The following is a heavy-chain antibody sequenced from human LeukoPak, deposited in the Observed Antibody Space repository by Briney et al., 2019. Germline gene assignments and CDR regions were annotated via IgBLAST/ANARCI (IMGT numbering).Heavy chain of an antibody. J-gene: IGHJ6*02. Sequence: GGSLRLSCAASGFTFRSYAMSWVRQAPGKGLEWVSTISGSGGRSYYADSVKGRFTISRDNSKNTLYVQMNSLRAEDTAIYYCAKTYGDQDYHYYYNIDVWGQGTAVTVSS. CDR1: GFTFRSYA. V-gene: IGHV3-23*01. D-gene: IGHD4-17*01. CDR3: AKTYGDQDYHYYYNIDV. CDR2: ISGSGGRS.